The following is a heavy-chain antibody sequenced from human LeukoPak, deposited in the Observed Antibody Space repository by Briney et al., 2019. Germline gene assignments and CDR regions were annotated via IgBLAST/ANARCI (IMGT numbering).Heavy chain of an antibody. Sequence: ASVKVSCKASGGTFSSYAISWVRQAPGQGLEWMGRIIPILGIANYAQKFQGRVTITADKSTSTAYMELSSLRSEDTAVYYCAREGELLRYGMGVWGQGTTVTVSS. V-gene: IGHV1-69*04. D-gene: IGHD1-26*01. J-gene: IGHJ6*02. CDR2: IIPILGIA. CDR3: AREGELLRYGMGV. CDR1: GGTFSSYA.